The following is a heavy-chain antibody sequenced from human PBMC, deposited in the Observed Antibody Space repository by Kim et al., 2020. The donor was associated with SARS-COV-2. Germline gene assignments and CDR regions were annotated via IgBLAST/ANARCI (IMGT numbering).Heavy chain of an antibody. J-gene: IGHJ6*02. V-gene: IGHV1-46*01. CDR2: INPSGGST. CDR1: GYTFTSYY. D-gene: IGHD2-2*01. CDR3: ARYTAPDLYCSSTSCRTRGGYYYGMDV. Sequence: ASVKVSCKASGYTFTSYYMHWVRQAPGQGLEWMGIINPSGGSTSYAQKFQGRVTMTRDTSTSTVYMELSSLRSEDTAVYYCARYTAPDLYCSSTSCRTRGGYYYGMDVWGQGTTVTVSS.